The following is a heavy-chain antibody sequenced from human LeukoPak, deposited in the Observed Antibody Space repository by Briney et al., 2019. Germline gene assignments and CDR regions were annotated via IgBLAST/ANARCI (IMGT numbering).Heavy chain of an antibody. D-gene: IGHD5-12*01. Sequence: SETLSLTCTVSGGSVSSGSDYWSWIRQPPGKGLEWIGYIYYSGITNYNPSLKSRVTISVDTSKNQFSLKLSSVTAADTAVYYCARTSGYDYSFDYWGQGTLVTVSS. V-gene: IGHV4-61*01. J-gene: IGHJ4*02. CDR2: IYYSGIT. CDR1: GGSVSSGSDY. CDR3: ARTSGYDYSFDY.